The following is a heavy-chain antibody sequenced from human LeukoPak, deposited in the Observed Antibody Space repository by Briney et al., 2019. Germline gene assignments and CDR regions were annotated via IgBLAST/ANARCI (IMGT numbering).Heavy chain of an antibody. V-gene: IGHV3-23*01. D-gene: IGHD3-22*01. Sequence: PGGSLRLSCAASGFTFSSYAMSWVRQAPGKGLEWVSAISGSGGSTYYADSVKGRFTISRDNSKNTLYLQMNSLRAEDTAVYYCAKDAITTLTYYYASSGYQLWGQGTLVTVSS. J-gene: IGHJ4*02. CDR1: GFTFSSYA. CDR2: ISGSGGST. CDR3: AKDAITTLTYYYASSGYQL.